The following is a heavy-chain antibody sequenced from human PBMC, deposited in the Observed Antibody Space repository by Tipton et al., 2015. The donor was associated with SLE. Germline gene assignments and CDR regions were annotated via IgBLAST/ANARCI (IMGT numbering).Heavy chain of an antibody. D-gene: IGHD1-26*01. V-gene: IGHV3-30-3*01. CDR3: ARVPSGSFSFDY. Sequence: SLRLSCAASGFTFSSYAMHWVRQAPGTGLEWVAVISYDGSNKYYADSVKGRFTISRDNSKNTLYLQMNSLRAEDTAVYYCARVPSGSFSFDYWGQGTLVTVSS. J-gene: IGHJ4*02. CDR1: GFTFSSYA. CDR2: ISYDGSNK.